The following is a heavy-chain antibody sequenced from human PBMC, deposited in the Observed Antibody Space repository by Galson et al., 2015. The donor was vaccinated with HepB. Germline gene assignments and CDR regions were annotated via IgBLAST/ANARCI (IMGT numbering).Heavy chain of an antibody. D-gene: IGHD2-2*01. J-gene: IGHJ3*02. CDR1: TFIFSTYS. V-gene: IGHV3-48*04. CDR2: ISSSSTTI. CDR3: TRSLGSDCISTSCYGFDM. Sequence: SLRLSCAASTFIFSTYSMNWVRQAPGKGLEWVSYISSSSTTIYYADSVKGRFTISRDNAKNSLYLQMNSLRAEDTAVYYCTRSLGSDCISTSCYGFDMWGQGTVVTVSS.